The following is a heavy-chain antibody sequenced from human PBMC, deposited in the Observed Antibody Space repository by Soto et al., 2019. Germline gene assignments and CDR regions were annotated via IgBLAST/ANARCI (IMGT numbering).Heavy chain of an antibody. CDR1: GGTFSSYA. J-gene: IGHJ6*02. CDR2: IIPIFGTA. CDR3: ARDSGGTTVAFGMDV. D-gene: IGHD4-17*01. V-gene: IGHV1-69*01. Sequence: QVQLVQSGAEVKKPGSSVKVSCKASGGTFSSYAISWVRQAPGQGLEWMGGIIPIFGTANYAQKFQGRVTITADESTSTAYMELSSLRSEVTAVYSCARDSGGTTVAFGMDVWGQGTMVTVSS.